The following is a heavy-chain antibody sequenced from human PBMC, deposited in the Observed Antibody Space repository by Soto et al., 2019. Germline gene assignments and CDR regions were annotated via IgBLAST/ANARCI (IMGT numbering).Heavy chain of an antibody. CDR3: ARQEITTAMVTGRFDY. CDR2: INAGNGNT. J-gene: IGHJ4*02. D-gene: IGHD5-18*01. CDR1: GYTFTSYA. V-gene: IGHV1-3*01. Sequence: ASVKVSCKASGYTFTSYAMHWVRQAPGQRLEWMGWINAGNGNTKYSQKFQGRVTITRDTSASTAYMELSSLRSEDTAVYYCARQEITTAMVTGRFDYWGQGTLVTVSS.